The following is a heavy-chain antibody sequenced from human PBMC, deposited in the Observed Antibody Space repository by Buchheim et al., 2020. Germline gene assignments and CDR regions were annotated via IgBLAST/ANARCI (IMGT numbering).Heavy chain of an antibody. J-gene: IGHJ4*02. Sequence: QVQLQESGPGLVKPSETLSLTCTVSGGSISSYYWSWIRQPPGKGLEWIGYIYYRGSTNYNPSPKSRVTLSVDTSKNQFSLKLSSVTAADTAVYYCARHEVYYDSSGYYSSFDYWGQGTL. CDR3: ARHEVYYDSSGYYSSFDY. CDR2: IYYRGST. CDR1: GGSISSYY. D-gene: IGHD3-22*01. V-gene: IGHV4-59*08.